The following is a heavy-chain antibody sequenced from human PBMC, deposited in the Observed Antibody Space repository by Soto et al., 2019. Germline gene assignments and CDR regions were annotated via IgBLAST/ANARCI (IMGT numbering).Heavy chain of an antibody. CDR1: GFTVSSNY. CDR3: ASTLYGSGTYYSSYPPLY. D-gene: IGHD3-10*01. Sequence: GWSLRLSCAASGFTVSSNYISWVRQAPGKGLEWVSVIYSGGSTYYADSVKGRFTISRDNSKNTLYLQMNNLRAEDTAVYYCASTLYGSGTYYSSYPPLYWGPGTLVTVPQ. CDR2: IYSGGST. J-gene: IGHJ4*02. V-gene: IGHV3-66*01.